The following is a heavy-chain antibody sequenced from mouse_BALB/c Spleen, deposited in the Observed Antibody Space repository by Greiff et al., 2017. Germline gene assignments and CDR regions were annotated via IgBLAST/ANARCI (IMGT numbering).Heavy chain of an antibody. CDR2: IDPANGNT. V-gene: IGHV14-3*02. CDR3: ARAYYGSSTAY. D-gene: IGHD1-1*01. Sequence: VQLQESGAELVKPGASVKLSCTASGFNIKDTYMHWVKQRPEQGLEWIGRIDPANGNTKYDPKFQGKATITADTSSNTAYLQLSSLTSEDTAVYYCARAYYGSSTAYWGQGTLVTVSA. J-gene: IGHJ3*01. CDR1: GFNIKDTY.